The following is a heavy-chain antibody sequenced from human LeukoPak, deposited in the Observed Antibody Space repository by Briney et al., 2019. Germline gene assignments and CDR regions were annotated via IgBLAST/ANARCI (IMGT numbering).Heavy chain of an antibody. CDR3: AKEYSGTFSPFPSYFDC. V-gene: IGHV3-23*01. Sequence: GGSLRLSCAASGFTFSSYAMNWVRQAPGKGLEWVSAISGSAGRAYYADSVKGRFTISRDNSKNTLYLQMNSLRAEDTAVYYCAKEYSGTFSPFPSYFDCWGQGTLVTVSS. CDR2: ISGSAGRA. J-gene: IGHJ4*02. D-gene: IGHD1-26*01. CDR1: GFTFSSYA.